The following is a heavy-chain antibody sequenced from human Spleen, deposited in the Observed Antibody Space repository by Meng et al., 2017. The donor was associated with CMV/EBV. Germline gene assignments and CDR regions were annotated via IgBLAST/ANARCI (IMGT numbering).Heavy chain of an antibody. J-gene: IGHJ4*02. CDR2: ISSTSSFI. Sequence: GGSLRLSCAASGFTFSNYWMSWVRQTPGKGLEWVSCISSTSSFIYYTGSVKGRFTISRDNRKNSLYLQMNYLRAEDTAVYYCARDQLSSSNSWSLDSWGQGTLVTVSS. CDR3: ARDQLSSSNSWSLDS. V-gene: IGHV3-21*01. D-gene: IGHD2-2*01. CDR1: GFTFSNYW.